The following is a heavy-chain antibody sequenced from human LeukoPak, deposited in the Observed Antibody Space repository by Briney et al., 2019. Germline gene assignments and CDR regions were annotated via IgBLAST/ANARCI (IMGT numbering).Heavy chain of an antibody. V-gene: IGHV1-18*04. CDR2: ISAYNGNT. CDR3: ARRDSSGFDFDY. CDR1: GYTFIGYH. D-gene: IGHD3-22*01. J-gene: IGHJ4*02. Sequence: GASVKVSCKASGYTFIGYHMHWVRQAPGQGLEWMGWISAYNGNTNYAQKLQGRVTMTTDTSTSTAYMELRSLRSDDTAVYYCARRDSSGFDFDYWGQGTLVTVSS.